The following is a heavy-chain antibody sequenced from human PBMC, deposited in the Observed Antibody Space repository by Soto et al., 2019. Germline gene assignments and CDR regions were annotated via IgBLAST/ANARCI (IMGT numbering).Heavy chain of an antibody. D-gene: IGHD3-22*01. V-gene: IGHV1-18*01. J-gene: IGHJ3*02. CDR1: GYTFTSYG. CDR3: ARVRNYYDSSGQGAFDI. Sequence: VKVSCKASGYTFTSYGISWVRQAPGQGLEWMGWISAYNGNTNYAQKLQGRVTMTTDTSTSTAYMELRSLRSDDTAVYYCARVRNYYDSSGQGAFDIWGQGTMVTVSS. CDR2: ISAYNGNT.